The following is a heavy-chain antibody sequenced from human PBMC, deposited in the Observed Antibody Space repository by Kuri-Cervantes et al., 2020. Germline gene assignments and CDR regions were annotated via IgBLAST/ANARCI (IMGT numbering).Heavy chain of an antibody. V-gene: IGHV4-4*02. D-gene: IGHD3-16*01. CDR1: SGSISSYNW. CDR2: VFRDGKT. J-gene: IGHJ4*03. Sequence: SETLSPTCAVSSGSISSYNWWSWVRQPPGKGLEWIGEVFRDGKTNYNPSLKSRLILSVDKSQNHLSLSLTSVTAADTAVYYCARGGRMTTFGGEIVSDALDIWGPGTRVTVSS. CDR3: ARGGRMTTFGGEIVSDALDI.